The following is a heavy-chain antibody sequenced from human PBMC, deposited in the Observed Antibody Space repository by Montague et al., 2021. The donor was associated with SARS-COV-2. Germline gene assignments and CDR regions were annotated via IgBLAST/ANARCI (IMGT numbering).Heavy chain of an antibody. CDR1: GGSISSYY. J-gene: IGHJ5*02. Sequence: SETLSLTCSVSGGSISSYYCSWIRQSPGRGLEWIGYIFHRGITDXNPSLKSRVTISVDMSKNQFSLQLNSVTAADSAVYYCARTGYNWNDWFDPWGQGTLVTVSS. CDR3: ARTGYNWNDWFDP. V-gene: IGHV4-59*13. D-gene: IGHD1-20*01. CDR2: IFHRGIT.